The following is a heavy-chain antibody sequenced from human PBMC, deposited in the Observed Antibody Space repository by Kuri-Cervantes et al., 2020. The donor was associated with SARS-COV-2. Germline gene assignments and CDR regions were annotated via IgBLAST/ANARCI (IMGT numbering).Heavy chain of an antibody. V-gene: IGHV3-30*18. Sequence: LSLTCAASGFTFSSYSMNWVRQAPGKGLEWVAVISYDGSNKYYADSVKGRFTISRDNSKNTLYLQMNSLRAEDTAVYYCAKDPGASGWYGLDYWGQGTLVTVSS. J-gene: IGHJ4*02. CDR3: AKDPGASGWYGLDY. D-gene: IGHD6-13*01. CDR2: ISYDGSNK. CDR1: GFTFSSYS.